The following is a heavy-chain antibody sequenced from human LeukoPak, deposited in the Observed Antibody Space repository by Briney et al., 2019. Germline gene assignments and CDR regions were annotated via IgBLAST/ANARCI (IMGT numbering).Heavy chain of an antibody. Sequence: AGSLRLYCTASGFPLSSYSTNWGGQDSGQGLVLVSSISSSSSYIYCADSVKGRFTISRDNAKNSLYLQMNSLRAEDTAVYYCARDLVEYQPLIGYWGQGTLVTVSS. CDR1: GFPLSSYS. CDR2: ISSSSSYI. J-gene: IGHJ4*02. V-gene: IGHV3-21*01. D-gene: IGHD2-2*01. CDR3: ARDLVEYQPLIGY.